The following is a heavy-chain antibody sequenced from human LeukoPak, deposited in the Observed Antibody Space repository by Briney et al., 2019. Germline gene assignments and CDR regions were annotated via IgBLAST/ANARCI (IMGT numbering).Heavy chain of an antibody. CDR3: ARDPGWEQWQNWFDP. CDR2: ISSSSSYI. Sequence: GRSLRLPCAASGFTFSIYSMNWVRQAPGKALEWVTSISSSSSYIYCADSVRGRFTISRDNAKNSLYRQMNSLRAEDTAVYYCARDPGWEQWQNWFDPWGQGTLVTVSS. D-gene: IGHD6-19*01. J-gene: IGHJ5*02. CDR1: GFTFSIYS. V-gene: IGHV3-21*01.